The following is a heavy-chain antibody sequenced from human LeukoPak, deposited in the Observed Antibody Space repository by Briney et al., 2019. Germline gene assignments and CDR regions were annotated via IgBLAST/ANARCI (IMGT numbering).Heavy chain of an antibody. V-gene: IGHV3-64*01. Sequence: PGGSLRLSCAASGFTFSSYAMHWVRQAPGKGLEYVSAISSNGGSTYYANSVKGRFTISRDNSKNTLYLQMNSLRAEDTAVYYCARSPVQQLVRGYFDYWGQGTLVTVSS. CDR2: ISSNGGST. CDR1: GFTFSSYA. J-gene: IGHJ4*02. CDR3: ARSPVQQLVRGYFDY. D-gene: IGHD6-13*01.